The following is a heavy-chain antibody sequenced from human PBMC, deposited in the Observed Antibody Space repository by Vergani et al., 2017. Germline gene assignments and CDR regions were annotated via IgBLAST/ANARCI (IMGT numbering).Heavy chain of an antibody. V-gene: IGHV1-69*01. CDR1: GGTFSSYA. Sequence: QVQLVQSGAEVKKPGSSVKVSCKASGGTFSSYAISWVRQAPGHGLEWMGGIIPIFGTANYAQKFQGRVTITADESTSTAYMELSSLRSEDTAVYYCARGGIFGQIEPGVRAYYYYYYMDVWGKGTTVTASS. D-gene: IGHD1-14*01. J-gene: IGHJ6*03. CDR3: ARGGIFGQIEPGVRAYYYYYYMDV. CDR2: IIPIFGTA.